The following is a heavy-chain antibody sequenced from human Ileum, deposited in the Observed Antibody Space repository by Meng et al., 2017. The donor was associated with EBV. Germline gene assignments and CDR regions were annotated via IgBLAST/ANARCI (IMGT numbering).Heavy chain of an antibody. V-gene: IGHV6-1*01. J-gene: IGHJ4*02. CDR1: GDSGSSISGA. D-gene: IGHD1-26*01. Sequence: QVQLQQAGPGLLKPSQTLSITCAISGDSGSSISGAWNWIRQSPSRGLEWLGRTYYRSKWNTDYAVSVSSRITISPDTSKNQFSLQLNSVTPEDTAVYYCARGSYYFDSWGQGTLVTVSS. CDR3: ARGSYYFDS. CDR2: TYYRSKWNT.